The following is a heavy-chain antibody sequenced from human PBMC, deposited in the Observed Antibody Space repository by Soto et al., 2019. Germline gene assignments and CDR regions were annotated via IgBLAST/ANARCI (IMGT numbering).Heavy chain of an antibody. J-gene: IGHJ4*02. D-gene: IGHD4-4*01. V-gene: IGHV3-30*18. CDR2: IPSDGSKK. CDR3: AKDSYSNYGYSDF. Sequence: QVQLVESGGGVVQPGRSLRLSCAASGFTFDIYGMHWVRQAPGKGLEWVAGIPSDGSKKFYVDSVKGRFTISRDNSKNTLYLQMNSLRADDTAVYYCAKDSYSNYGYSDFWGQGTLVTVSS. CDR1: GFTFDIYG.